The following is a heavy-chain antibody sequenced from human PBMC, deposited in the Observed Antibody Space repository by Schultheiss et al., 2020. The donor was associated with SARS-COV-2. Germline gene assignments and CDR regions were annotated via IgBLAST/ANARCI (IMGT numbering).Heavy chain of an antibody. CDR3: AITTPSVTRNF. J-gene: IGHJ4*02. CDR1: GYTFTGYY. D-gene: IGHD4-11*01. CDR2: INPNSGGT. V-gene: IGHV1-2*02. Sequence: ASVKVSCKASGYTFTGYYMHWVRQAPGQGLEWMGWINPNSGGTKYAQKFQGRVTMTRDTSISTAYMELSRLRSDDTAVYYCAITTPSVTRNFWGQGTLVTVSS.